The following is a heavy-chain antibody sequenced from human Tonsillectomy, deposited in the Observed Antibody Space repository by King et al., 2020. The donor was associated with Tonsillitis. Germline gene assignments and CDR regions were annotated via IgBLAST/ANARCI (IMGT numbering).Heavy chain of an antibody. CDR2: RKQDGSEK. J-gene: IGHJ4*02. D-gene: IGHD6-25*01. CDR1: VFTFSSFW. V-gene: IGHV3-7*01. CDR3: ASGSGWVFDY. Sequence: VQLVESGGGLVQPGGSLRLSCAASVFTFSSFWMSWGRQAPGKGLEWGAIRKQDGSEKLYVDLEKGRFTSSRENAKNSLYPQMNSLRAEDTAVYYCASGSGWVFDYWGQGTLVTVSS.